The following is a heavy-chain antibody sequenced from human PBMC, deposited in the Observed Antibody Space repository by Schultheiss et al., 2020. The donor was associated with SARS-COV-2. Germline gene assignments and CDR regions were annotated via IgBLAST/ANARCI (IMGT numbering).Heavy chain of an antibody. J-gene: IGHJ6*02. CDR2: ISGSGGST. V-gene: IGHV3-23*01. Sequence: GGSLRLSCAASRFTVTTNYMTWVRQAPGKGLEWVSAISGSGGSTYYADSVKGRFTISRDNSKNTLYLQMNSLRAEDTAVYYCAKADCGGDCYGMDVWGQGTTVTVSS. CDR1: RFTVTTNY. CDR3: AKADCGGDCYGMDV. D-gene: IGHD2-21*01.